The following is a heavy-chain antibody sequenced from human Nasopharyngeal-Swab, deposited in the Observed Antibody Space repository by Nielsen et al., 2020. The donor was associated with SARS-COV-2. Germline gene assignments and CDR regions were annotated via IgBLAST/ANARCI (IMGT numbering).Heavy chain of an antibody. J-gene: IGHJ4*02. Sequence: GGSLRLSCAASGFIFRDFAFHWVRQAPGKGLEWVAIISYRGDNKNYASSVRGRFTISRDDSKNTLYLQMNSLRAEDTAVYYCARAGAAALYFDYWGQGTLVTVSS. D-gene: IGHD6-13*01. CDR3: ARAGAAALYFDY. CDR1: GFIFRDFA. CDR2: ISYRGDNK. V-gene: IGHV3-30*19.